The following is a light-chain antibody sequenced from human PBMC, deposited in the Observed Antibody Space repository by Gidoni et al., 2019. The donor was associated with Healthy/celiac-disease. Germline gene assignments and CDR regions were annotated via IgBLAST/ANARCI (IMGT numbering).Light chain of an antibody. CDR3: STYTSSSTRV. V-gene: IGLV2-14*01. CDR1: SSDVGGYNY. Sequence: QSALTQPASVSGSPGQSITISSTVTSSDVGGYNYVSWYQQHPGKAPKLMIYEVSNRPSGVSNRFSGSKSGNTASLTISGLQAEDEADYYCSTYTSSSTRVVGGGTKLTVL. J-gene: IGLJ3*02. CDR2: EVS.